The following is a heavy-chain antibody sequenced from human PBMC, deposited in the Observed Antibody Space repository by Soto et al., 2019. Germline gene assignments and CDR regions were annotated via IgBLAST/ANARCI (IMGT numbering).Heavy chain of an antibody. J-gene: IGHJ5*02. CDR1: GCSISSYY. CDR3: ARFHYYGSGSYCWFDP. D-gene: IGHD3-10*01. V-gene: IGHV4-59*01. CDR2: IYYSGST. Sequence: SETLSLTCTFSGCSISSYYWSLIRQPPGKGLEWIGYIYYSGSTNYNPSLKSRVTISVDTSKNQFSLKLSSVTAADTAVYYCARFHYYGSGSYCWFDPWGQGTLVTVS.